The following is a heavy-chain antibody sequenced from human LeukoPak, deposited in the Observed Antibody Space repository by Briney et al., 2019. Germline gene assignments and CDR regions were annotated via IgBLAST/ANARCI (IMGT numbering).Heavy chain of an antibody. Sequence: GGSLRLSCAASGFTFSSYSMNWVRQAPGKGLEWVSSISSSSSYIYYADSVKGRFTISRDNAKSSLYLQMNSLRAEDTAVYYCARGRRVRGVSAFDIWGQGTMVTVSS. V-gene: IGHV3-21*01. D-gene: IGHD3-10*01. J-gene: IGHJ3*02. CDR2: ISSSSSYI. CDR3: ARGRRVRGVSAFDI. CDR1: GFTFSSYS.